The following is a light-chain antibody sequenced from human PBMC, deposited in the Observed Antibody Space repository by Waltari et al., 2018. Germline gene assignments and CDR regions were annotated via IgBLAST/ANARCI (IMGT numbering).Light chain of an antibody. CDR2: DND. CDR3: AAWDDSLNGFWV. J-gene: IGLJ3*02. CDR1: SSTIGSNT. Sequence: QSVLTQPPSASGTPGQRVTIPCSGSSSTIGSNTVNWYQQPPGTTPKLLIYDNDQRPSGVPDRFSGSKSGTSASLAISGLQSEDESDYYCAAWDDSLNGFWVFGGGTKLTVL. V-gene: IGLV1-44*01.